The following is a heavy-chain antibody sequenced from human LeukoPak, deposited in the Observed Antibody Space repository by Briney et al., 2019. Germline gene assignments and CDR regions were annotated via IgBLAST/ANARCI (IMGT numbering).Heavy chain of an antibody. CDR1: GFTFSSYS. Sequence: TGGSLRLSCAASGFTFSSYSMNWVRQAPGKGLEWVSSISSSSNYIYYADSVKGRFTISRDNSKNTLYLQMNSLRAEDTAVYYCAKAFRGIPGYGSGTTFDYWGQGTLVTVSS. CDR2: ISSSSNYI. CDR3: AKAFRGIPGYGSGTTFDY. D-gene: IGHD3-10*01. J-gene: IGHJ4*02. V-gene: IGHV3-21*01.